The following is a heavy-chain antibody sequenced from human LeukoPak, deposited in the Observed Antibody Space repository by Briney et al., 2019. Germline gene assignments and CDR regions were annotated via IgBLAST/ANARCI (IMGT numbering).Heavy chain of an antibody. CDR1: GVSFNDYY. Sequence: SETLPLTCAVSGVSFNDYYWSWVRQTPGKGLEWIGEINHSGYTNDSPSLKSRVTLSIDTSRKQFSLNLRSVTVADTGIYYCTRMTSGHDYWGQGTLVTVSS. CDR3: TRMTSGHDY. J-gene: IGHJ4*02. V-gene: IGHV4-34*01. D-gene: IGHD3-10*01. CDR2: INHSGYT.